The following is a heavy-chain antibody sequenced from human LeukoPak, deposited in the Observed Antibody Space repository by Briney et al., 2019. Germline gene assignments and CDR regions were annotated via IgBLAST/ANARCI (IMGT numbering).Heavy chain of an antibody. V-gene: IGHV4-34*01. Sequence: SETLSLTCAVYGRSFSCYYWSWIRQPPGKGLECIGEINHSGSTNYNPSLKSRVTISVDTSKNQFSLKLSSVTAADTAVYYCARGGGGSYYFDYWGQGTLVTVSS. D-gene: IGHD1-26*01. CDR1: GRSFSCYY. CDR2: INHSGST. CDR3: ARGGGGSYYFDY. J-gene: IGHJ4*02.